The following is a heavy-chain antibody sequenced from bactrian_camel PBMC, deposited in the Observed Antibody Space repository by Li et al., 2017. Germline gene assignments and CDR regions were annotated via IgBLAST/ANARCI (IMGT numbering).Heavy chain of an antibody. D-gene: IGHD2*01. J-gene: IGHJ4*01. CDR2: INSGGGST. CDR3: AAEGSRWSSCRPVDDFDY. V-gene: IGHV3S31*01. CDR1: GFTFSSYA. Sequence: VQLVESGGGLVQPGGPLRLSCAAAGFTFSSYAMSWVRQAPGKGLEWVSAINSGGGSTYYADSVKGRFTISKDNPKNTLYLQMNSLKPEDTAMYYCAAEGSRWSSCRPVDDFDYRGQGTQVTVS.